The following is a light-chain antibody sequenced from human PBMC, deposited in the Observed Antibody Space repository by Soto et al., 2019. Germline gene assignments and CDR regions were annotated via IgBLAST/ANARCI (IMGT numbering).Light chain of an antibody. Sequence: DIVMTQSPDSLAVSLGERATINCKSSQSVLYSSNNKNYLAWYQQKPGQPPKLLIYWASTRESGVPDRFSGSGSGTDFTLTIRSLQAEDVAVCYCQHYYSTPRTFGRGTKVDIK. CDR1: QSVLYSSNNKNY. V-gene: IGKV4-1*01. J-gene: IGKJ1*01. CDR3: QHYYSTPRT. CDR2: WAS.